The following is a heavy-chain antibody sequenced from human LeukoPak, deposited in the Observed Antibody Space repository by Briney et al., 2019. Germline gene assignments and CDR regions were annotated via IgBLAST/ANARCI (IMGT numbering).Heavy chain of an antibody. Sequence: SETLSLTCTVSGGSISSYYWSWIRQPPGKGLEWIGYIYYSGSTNYNPSLKSRVTISVDTSKNQFSLKLSSVTAADTAVYYCARVCSGGSCYLDYWGQGTLVTVSS. V-gene: IGHV4-59*01. CDR1: GGSISSYY. CDR2: IYYSGST. D-gene: IGHD2-15*01. CDR3: ARVCSGGSCYLDY. J-gene: IGHJ4*02.